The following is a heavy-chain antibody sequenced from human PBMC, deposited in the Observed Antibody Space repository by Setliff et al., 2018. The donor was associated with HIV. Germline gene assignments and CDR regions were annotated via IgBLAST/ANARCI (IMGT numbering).Heavy chain of an antibody. V-gene: IGHV1-2*02. CDR3: ATDGSVVVVAGSGFDP. D-gene: IGHD2-15*01. J-gene: IGHJ5*02. Sequence: ASVKVSCKASGDTFSGHYMHWVRQAPGQGLEWLGWINPNSGGTKYAQKFQGRLTMTRDTSITTVYMELGRLRSDDTAVYYCATDGSVVVVAGSGFDPWGQGTLVTVSS. CDR1: GDTFSGHY. CDR2: INPNSGGT.